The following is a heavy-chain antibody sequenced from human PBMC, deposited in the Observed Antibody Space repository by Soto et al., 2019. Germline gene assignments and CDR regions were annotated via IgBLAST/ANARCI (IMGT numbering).Heavy chain of an antibody. CDR3: ASPTKPLYYYYGMDV. V-gene: IGHV1-69*12. D-gene: IGHD1-1*01. J-gene: IGHJ6*02. CDR1: GGTFSSYA. Sequence: QVQLVQSGVEEKKPGSSVKVSCKASGGTFSSYAISWVRQAPGQGLEWMGGIIPIFGTANYAQKFQGRVTITADESTSTAYMELSSLRSEDTAVYYCASPTKPLYYYYGMDVWGQGTTVTVSS. CDR2: IIPIFGTA.